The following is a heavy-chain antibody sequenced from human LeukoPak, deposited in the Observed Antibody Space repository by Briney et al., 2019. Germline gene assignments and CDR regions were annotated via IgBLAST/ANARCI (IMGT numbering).Heavy chain of an antibody. D-gene: IGHD7-27*01. CDR2: IYYSGST. CDR1: GGSISSSSYY. Sequence: SETLSLTCTVSGGSISSSSYYWGWIRQPPGKGLEWIGSIYYSGSTYYNPSLKSRVTISVDTSKNQFSLKLSSVTAADTAVYYCARIVTGELLFDYWGQGTLVTVSS. CDR3: ARIVTGELLFDY. V-gene: IGHV4-39*01. J-gene: IGHJ4*02.